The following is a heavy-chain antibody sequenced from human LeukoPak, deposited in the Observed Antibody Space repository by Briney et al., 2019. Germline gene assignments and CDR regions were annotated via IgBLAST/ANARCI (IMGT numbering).Heavy chain of an antibody. CDR3: ARAYGSGSYYGPFDY. D-gene: IGHD3-10*01. J-gene: IGHJ4*02. Sequence: SETLSLTCTVSGDSISSYYWSWIRQPPGKGLEWIGEINHSGSTNYNPSLKSRVTISVDTSKNQFSLKLSSVTAADTAVYYCARAYGSGSYYGPFDYWGQGTLVTVSS. CDR1: GDSISSYY. CDR2: INHSGST. V-gene: IGHV4-34*01.